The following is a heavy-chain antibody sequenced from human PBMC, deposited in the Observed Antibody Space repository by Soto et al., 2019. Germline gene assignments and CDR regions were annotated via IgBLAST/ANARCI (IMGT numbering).Heavy chain of an antibody. Sequence: ASVKVSCKASGYTFTSYAMHWVRQAPGQRLEWMGWINAGGGNTKYAQKFQGRVTMTRDTSTSTVYMELSSLRSEDTAVYYCAREQQLVLSPHFDYWGQGTLVTVSS. D-gene: IGHD6-13*01. J-gene: IGHJ4*02. V-gene: IGHV1-3*01. CDR3: AREQQLVLSPHFDY. CDR2: INAGGGNT. CDR1: GYTFTSYA.